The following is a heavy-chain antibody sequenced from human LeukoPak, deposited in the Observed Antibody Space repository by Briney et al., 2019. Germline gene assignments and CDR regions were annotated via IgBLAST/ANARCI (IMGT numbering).Heavy chain of an antibody. V-gene: IGHV3-48*01. CDR1: GFTFSSYS. CDR3: ARTYYDSSGYYSEFDY. J-gene: IGHJ4*02. D-gene: IGHD3-22*01. CDR2: ISSSSSTI. Sequence: PGGSLRLSCAASGFTFSSYSMNWVRQAPGKGLEWVSYISSSSSTIYYADSVKGRFTISRDNAKNSLYLQMNSLRAEDTAVYYCARTYYDSSGYYSEFDYWGQGTLVTVSS.